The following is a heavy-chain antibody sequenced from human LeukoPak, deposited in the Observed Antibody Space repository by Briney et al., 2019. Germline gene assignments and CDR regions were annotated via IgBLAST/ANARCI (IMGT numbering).Heavy chain of an antibody. CDR1: GYTFTSYA. CDR2: INAGNGNT. Sequence: GASVKVSCKASGYTFTSYAMHWVRQAPGQRLEWMGWINAGNGNTKYSQKFQGRVTITRDTSASTAYMELSSLRSEDTAVYYCARGGYQLYYYYGMDVWGQGTTVTVSS. D-gene: IGHD3-22*01. J-gene: IGHJ6*02. V-gene: IGHV1-3*01. CDR3: ARGGYQLYYYYGMDV.